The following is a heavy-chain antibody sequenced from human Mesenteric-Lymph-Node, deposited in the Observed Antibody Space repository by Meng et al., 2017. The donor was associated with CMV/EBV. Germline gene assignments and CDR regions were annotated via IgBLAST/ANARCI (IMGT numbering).Heavy chain of an antibody. V-gene: IGHV1-69*09. D-gene: IGHD6-13*01. CDR1: GYTFTDFY. J-gene: IGHJ5*02. CDR3: AGGIAAAGSRWFDP. CDR2: IIPILGIA. Sequence: QVPRVQSRAEGGKPAASVMVTRKASGYTFTDFYIHWVRQAPGQGLEWMGRIIPILGIANYAQKFQGRVTITADKSTSTAYMELSSLRSEDTAVYYCAGGIAAAGSRWFDPWGQGTLVTVSS.